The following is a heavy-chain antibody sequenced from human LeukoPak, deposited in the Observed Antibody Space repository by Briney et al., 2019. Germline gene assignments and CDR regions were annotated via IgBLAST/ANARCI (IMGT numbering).Heavy chain of an antibody. CDR2: ISSSGSTI. Sequence: KPGGSLRLSCAASGFTFSDYYMSWIRQAPGKGLEWVSYISSSGSTIYYADSVKGRFTISRDNAKNSLYLQMNSLRAEDTAAYYCARTIVVVTRRFDPWGQGTLVTVSS. V-gene: IGHV3-11*04. J-gene: IGHJ5*02. CDR1: GFTFSDYY. CDR3: ARTIVVVTRRFDP. D-gene: IGHD3-22*01.